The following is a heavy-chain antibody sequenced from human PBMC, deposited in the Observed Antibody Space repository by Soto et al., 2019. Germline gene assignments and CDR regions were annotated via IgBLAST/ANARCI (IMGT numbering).Heavy chain of an antibody. Sequence: QVQLVQSGAEVKKPGASVKVSCKASGYTFTSYDINWVRQAPGQGLEWMGWMNPNSGNTGYAQKFQGRVTMTRNTSISTAYMELSSLRSEDTAVYYCARGRRIWGSYRNNWFDPWGQGTLVTVSS. V-gene: IGHV1-8*01. CDR2: MNPNSGNT. CDR3: ARGRRIWGSYRNNWFDP. CDR1: GYTFTSYD. D-gene: IGHD3-16*02. J-gene: IGHJ5*02.